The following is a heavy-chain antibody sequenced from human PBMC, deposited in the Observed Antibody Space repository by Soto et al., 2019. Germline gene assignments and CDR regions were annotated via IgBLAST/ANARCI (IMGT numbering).Heavy chain of an antibody. J-gene: IGHJ4*02. CDR2: ISYDGSNK. D-gene: IGHD1-1*01. CDR1: GFTFSSYA. CDR3: ARGVASQGRTGY. Sequence: QVQLVESGGGVVQPGRSLRLSCAASGFTFSSYAMHWVRQAPGKGLEWVAVISYDGSNKYYADSVKGRFTISRDNSKNTLYLQMNSLRAEDTAVYYGARGVASQGRTGYWGQGTLVTVSS. V-gene: IGHV3-30-3*01.